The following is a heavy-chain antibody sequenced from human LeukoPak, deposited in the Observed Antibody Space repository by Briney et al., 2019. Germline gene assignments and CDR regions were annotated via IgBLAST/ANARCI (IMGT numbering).Heavy chain of an antibody. V-gene: IGHV7-4-1*02. J-gene: IGHJ6*03. CDR2: INTNTGNP. CDR1: GYTFTSYA. Sequence: GASVKVSCKASGYTFTSYAMNWVRQAPGQGLEWMGWINTNTGNPTYAQGFTGRFVFSLDTSVSTAYLQISSLKAEDTAVYYCARVLAAAAGAPYYYYYMDVWGKGTTVTVSS. CDR3: ARVLAAAAGAPYYYYYMDV. D-gene: IGHD6-13*01.